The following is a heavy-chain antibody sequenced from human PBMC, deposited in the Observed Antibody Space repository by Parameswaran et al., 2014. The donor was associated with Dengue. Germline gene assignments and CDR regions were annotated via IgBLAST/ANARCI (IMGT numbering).Heavy chain of an antibody. CDR2: IKQDGSEK. V-gene: IGHV3-7*03. Sequence: VRQAPGKGLEWVANIKQDGSEKYYVDSVKGRFTISRDNAKNSLYLQMNSLRAEDTAVYYCARWVGATTLIGHHYYFDYWGQGTLVTVSS. J-gene: IGHJ4*02. D-gene: IGHD1-26*01. CDR3: ARWVGATTLIGHHYYFDY.